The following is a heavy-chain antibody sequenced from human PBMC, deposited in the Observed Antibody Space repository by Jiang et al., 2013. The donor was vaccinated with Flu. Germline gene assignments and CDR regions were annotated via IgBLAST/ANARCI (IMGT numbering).Heavy chain of an antibody. J-gene: IGHJ4*01. Sequence: VQLVESGGGVVRPGRSLRLSCSASGFIFDIYGMHWVRQAPGKGLEWVASISYDGNEEKYADSVKGRLTISRDNSENTVSLHMNSLRPEDTAIYYCAKGQTVAGEFDSWGQGSLVTV. CDR3: AKGQTVAGEFDS. V-gene: IGHV3-30*18. D-gene: IGHD6-19*01. CDR2: ISYDGNEE. CDR1: GFIFDIYG.